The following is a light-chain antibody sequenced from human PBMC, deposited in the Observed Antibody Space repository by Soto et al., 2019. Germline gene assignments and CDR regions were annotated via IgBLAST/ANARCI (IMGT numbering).Light chain of an antibody. J-gene: IGKJ1*01. Sequence: DIQMTQSPSSLSASVGDRVTITCRASQSISSYLNWYQQKPGKAPTLMIYAASSLQSGVPSRFSGSGSGTYFTLTISSLQPEDFATYYCQQSYSTPRTFGQGTKVEIK. CDR2: AAS. V-gene: IGKV1-39*01. CDR3: QQSYSTPRT. CDR1: QSISSY.